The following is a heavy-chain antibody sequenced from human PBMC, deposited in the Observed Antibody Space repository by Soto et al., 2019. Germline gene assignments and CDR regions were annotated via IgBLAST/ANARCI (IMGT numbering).Heavy chain of an antibody. CDR2: ISYDGSNK. CDR3: ARHENDFWSGYRKDCYYYYGMDV. Sequence: GGSLRLSCAASGFTFSSYAMHWVRQAPGKGLEWVAVISYDGSNKYYADSVKGRFTISRDNSKNTLYLQMNSLRAEDTAVYYCARHENDFWSGYRKDCYYYYGMDVWGQGTTVTVSS. V-gene: IGHV3-30-3*01. CDR1: GFTFSSYA. J-gene: IGHJ6*02. D-gene: IGHD3-3*01.